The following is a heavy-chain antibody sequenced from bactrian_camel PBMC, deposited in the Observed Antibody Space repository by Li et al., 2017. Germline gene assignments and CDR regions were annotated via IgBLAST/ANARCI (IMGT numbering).Heavy chain of an antibody. CDR1: GYTYSSYC. D-gene: IGHD2*01. J-gene: IGHJ4*01. Sequence: VQLVESGGRSVEVGGSLRLSCAASGYTYSSYCLGWFRQAPGKEREWVAAIRTDVGSTYYADSVKGRFTISRDNAKNTVYLQMNSLQPDDTAMYYCAATSRGCVTSGSLAPYDYTYWGQGTQVTVS. V-gene: IGHV3S40*01. CDR2: IRTDVGST. CDR3: AATSRGCVTSGSLAPYDYTY.